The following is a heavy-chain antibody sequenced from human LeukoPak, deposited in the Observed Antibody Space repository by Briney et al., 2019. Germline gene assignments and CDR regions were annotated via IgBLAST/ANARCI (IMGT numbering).Heavy chain of an antibody. CDR2: IKGDGSEI. V-gene: IGHV3-7*01. CDR1: GFTFSNYW. D-gene: IGHD4-11*01. J-gene: IGHJ4*02. CDR3: VREGLPYSGDY. Sequence: GGSLRLSCAASGFTFSNYWMRWARQTPGKGLEWVANIKGDGSEINYVDSVKGRFTISRDNAKNSLSLQMNSLTADDTGVYYCVREGLPYSGDYWGQGTLVTVSS.